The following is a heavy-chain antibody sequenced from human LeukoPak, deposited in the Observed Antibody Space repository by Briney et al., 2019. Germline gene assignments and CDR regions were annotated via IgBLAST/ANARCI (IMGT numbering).Heavy chain of an antibody. V-gene: IGHV4-4*07. J-gene: IGHJ6*03. Sequence: SETLSLTCTVCGGSMSSYYWSWIRQPAGKGLEWIGRIYTSGSTNYNPSLKSRVTMSVDTSKNQFSLKLSSVTAADTAVYYCARVSGDYSLYYYYYYYMDVWGKGTTVTVSS. CDR1: GGSMSSYY. D-gene: IGHD4-17*01. CDR2: IYTSGST. CDR3: ARVSGDYSLYYYYYYYMDV.